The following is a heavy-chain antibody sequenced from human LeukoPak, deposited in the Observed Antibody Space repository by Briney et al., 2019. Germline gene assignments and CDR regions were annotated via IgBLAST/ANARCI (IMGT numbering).Heavy chain of an antibody. CDR1: GYTFTGYY. CDR3: ARLPRGDVSSSHYYYYYMDV. V-gene: IGHV1-18*04. Sequence: ASVKVSCKASGYTFTGYYMHWVRQAPGQGLEWMGWISAYNGNTNYAQKLQGRVTMTTDTSTSTAYMELRSLRSDDTAVYYCARLPRGDVSSSHYYYYYMDVWGKGTTVTVSS. D-gene: IGHD6-6*01. J-gene: IGHJ6*03. CDR2: ISAYNGNT.